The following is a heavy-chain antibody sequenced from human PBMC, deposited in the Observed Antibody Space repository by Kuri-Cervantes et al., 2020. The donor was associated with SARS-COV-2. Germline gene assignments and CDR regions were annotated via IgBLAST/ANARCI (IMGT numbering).Heavy chain of an antibody. V-gene: IGHV4-59*12. D-gene: IGHD3-10*01. J-gene: IGHJ4*02. CDR3: ARAGSLLWFGELLSLFDY. CDR1: GGSIGSYY. Sequence: SETLSLICTVSGGSIGSYYWSWIRQPPGKGLEWIGYIYYSGSTNYNPSLKSRVTISVDTSKNQFSLKLSSVTAADTAVYYCARAGSLLWFGELLSLFDYWGQGTLVTVSS. CDR2: IYYSGST.